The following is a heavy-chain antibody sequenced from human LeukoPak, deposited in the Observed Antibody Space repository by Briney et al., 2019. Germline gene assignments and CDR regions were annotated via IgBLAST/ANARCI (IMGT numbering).Heavy chain of an antibody. V-gene: IGHV3-23*01. CDR1: GFTFSSYG. Sequence: GGSLRLSCAASGFTFSSYGITWVRQAPGKGLEWVSAISATGGSTYYADSVKGRFTISRDNSKDTLYLQMNSLRAEDTAVYYCAKRGYSSGWRNYFDYWGQGTLVTVSS. J-gene: IGHJ4*02. D-gene: IGHD6-19*01. CDR2: ISATGGST. CDR3: AKRGYSSGWRNYFDY.